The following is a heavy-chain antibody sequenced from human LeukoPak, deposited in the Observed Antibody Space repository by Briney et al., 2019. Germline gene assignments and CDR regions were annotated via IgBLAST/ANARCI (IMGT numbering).Heavy chain of an antibody. D-gene: IGHD2-21*01. CDR3: ARHYAHIKYFDY. Sequence: SETLSLTCTVSGGSISSSSYYWGWIRQPPGKGLEWIGSIYYSGSTYYNPSLKSRVTISVDTSKNQFSLKLSSVTAADTAVYYCARHYAHIKYFDYWGQGTLVTVSS. V-gene: IGHV4-39*01. J-gene: IGHJ4*02. CDR2: IYYSGST. CDR1: GGSISSSSYY.